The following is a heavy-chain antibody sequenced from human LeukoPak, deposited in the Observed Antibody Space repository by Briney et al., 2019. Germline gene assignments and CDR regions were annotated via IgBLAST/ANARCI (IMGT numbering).Heavy chain of an antibody. CDR2: ISSSSSYI. CDR3: ARVTLTGYYAFDY. V-gene: IGHV3-21*01. CDR1: GFTFSSYN. Sequence: GGSLRLSCAASGFTFSSYNMNWVRQAPGKGLEWVSSISSSSSYIYYTDSVKGRFTISRDNAKNSLYLQMSSLRAEDTAVYYCARVTLTGYYAFDYWGQGTLVTVSS. D-gene: IGHD3-9*01. J-gene: IGHJ4*02.